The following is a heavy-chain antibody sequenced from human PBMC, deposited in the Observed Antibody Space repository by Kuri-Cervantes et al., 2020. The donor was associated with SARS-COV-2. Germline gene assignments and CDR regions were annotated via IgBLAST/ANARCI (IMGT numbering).Heavy chain of an antibody. V-gene: IGHV3-30*19. CDR3: ARDMTADYFYFQYMDV. CDR2: ISNNGNNK. J-gene: IGHJ6*03. CDR1: GFTFSSYG. Sequence: LSLTCAASGFTFSSYGMHWVRQAPGKGLAWVAVISNNGNNKYYADSVKGRFTISRDNSKNTLYLQMNSLRAEDTAVYFCARDMTADYFYFQYMDVWGKGTTVTVSS. D-gene: IGHD2-21*02.